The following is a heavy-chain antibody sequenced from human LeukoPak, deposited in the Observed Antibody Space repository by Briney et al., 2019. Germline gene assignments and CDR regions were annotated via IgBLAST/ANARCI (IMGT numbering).Heavy chain of an antibody. V-gene: IGHV4-59*01. CDR3: ARADYYDSSCFDY. D-gene: IGHD3-22*01. CDR2: IYYSGST. Sequence: RASETLSLTCTVSGASISSYYWSWLRQPPGKGLEWIGYIYYSGSTNYNPSLKSRVTISVDTSKNQFSLKLSSVTAADTAVYYCARADYYDSSCFDYWGQGTLVTVSS. J-gene: IGHJ4*02. CDR1: GASISSYY.